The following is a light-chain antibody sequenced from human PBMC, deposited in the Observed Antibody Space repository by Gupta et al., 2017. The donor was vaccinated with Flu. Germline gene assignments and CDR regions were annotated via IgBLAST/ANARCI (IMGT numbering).Light chain of an antibody. CDR1: SGHSNYA. J-gene: IGLJ3*02. Sequence: QLVLTQSPSASASLAASVKLTCTLSSGHSNYAIAWHQQQPEKGPRFLMKLNSDGSHNKGDGIPDRFSGSSSGAERYLTISSLQSEDEADYYCQTWGTGIHVFGGGTKLTVL. CDR2: LNSDGSH. CDR3: QTWGTGIHV. V-gene: IGLV4-69*01.